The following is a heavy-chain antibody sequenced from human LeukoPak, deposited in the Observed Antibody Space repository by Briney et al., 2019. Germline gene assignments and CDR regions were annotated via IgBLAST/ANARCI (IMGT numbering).Heavy chain of an antibody. CDR1: GFTFSSYA. D-gene: IGHD4-17*01. Sequence: PGGSLRLSCAASGFTFSSYAMSWVRQAPGKGLEWVSAISGSGGSTYYADSVKGRFTISRDNSKNTLYLQMNSLRAEDTAVYYCANGNYGDHGAFDYWGQGTLVTVSS. J-gene: IGHJ4*02. CDR2: ISGSGGST. CDR3: ANGNYGDHGAFDY. V-gene: IGHV3-23*01.